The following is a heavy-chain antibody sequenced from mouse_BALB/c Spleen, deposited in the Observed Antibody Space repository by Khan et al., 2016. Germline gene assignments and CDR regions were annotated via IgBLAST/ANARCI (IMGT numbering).Heavy chain of an antibody. CDR2: IWGGGNT. CDR1: GFSISRYS. J-gene: IGHJ4*01. V-gene: IGHV2-6-4*01. CDR3: ASSLLWPALDY. D-gene: IGHD2-10*01. Sequence: QVQLKESGPGLVAPSQSLSITCTVSGFSISRYSVHWVRQPPGKGLEWLGMIWGGGNTDYNSALKSRLSLTKDNSKSQVLLKMNSLQTDDTAMYYCASSLLWPALDYWGQGTSVTVSS.